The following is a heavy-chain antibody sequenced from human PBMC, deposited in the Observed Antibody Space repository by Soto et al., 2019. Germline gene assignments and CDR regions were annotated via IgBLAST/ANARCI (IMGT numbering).Heavy chain of an antibody. CDR2: INAGSGNT. J-gene: IGHJ4*02. D-gene: IGHD3-9*01. CDR3: ASPHYDILTGYSYHFGY. Sequence: GASVKVSCKASGYTFTSYAMHLVRQAPGQRFEWMGWINAGSGNTKYSQKFQGRVTITRDTSASTAYMELSSLRSEDTAVCYCASPHYDILTGYSYHFGYWGQGTLVTVSS. CDR1: GYTFTSYA. V-gene: IGHV1-3*01.